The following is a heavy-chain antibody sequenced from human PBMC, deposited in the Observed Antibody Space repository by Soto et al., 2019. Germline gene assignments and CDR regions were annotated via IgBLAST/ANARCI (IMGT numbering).Heavy chain of an antibody. V-gene: IGHV4-39*01. J-gene: IGHJ5*02. Sequence: SDTRSLTCTVSGGSISSSSYYWGWIRQPPGKGLEWIGSIYYSGSTYYNPSLKSRVTISVDTSKNQFSLKLSSVTAADTAVYYCARAKAPLYSSSWYWFDPWGQGTLVTVS. D-gene: IGHD6-13*01. CDR3: ARAKAPLYSSSWYWFDP. CDR2: IYYSGST. CDR1: GGSISSSSYY.